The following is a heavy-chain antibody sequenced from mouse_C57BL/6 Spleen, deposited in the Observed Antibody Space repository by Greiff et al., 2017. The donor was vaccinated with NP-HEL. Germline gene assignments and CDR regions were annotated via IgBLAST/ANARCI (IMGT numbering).Heavy chain of an antibody. J-gene: IGHJ1*03. CDR3: ARQNYDYDGRYFDV. CDR1: GFTFSDYY. CDR2: ISNGGGST. D-gene: IGHD2-4*01. V-gene: IGHV5-12*01. Sequence: EVKLEESGGGLVQPGGSLKLSCAASGFTFSDYYMYWVRQTPEKRLEWVAYISNGGGSTYYPDTVKGRFTISRDNAKNTLYLQMSRLKSEDTAMYYCARQNYDYDGRYFDVWGTGTTVTVSS.